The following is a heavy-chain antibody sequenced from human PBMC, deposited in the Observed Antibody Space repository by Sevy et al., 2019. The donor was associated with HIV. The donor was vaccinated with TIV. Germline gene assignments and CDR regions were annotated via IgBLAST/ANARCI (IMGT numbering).Heavy chain of an antibody. Sequence: GGSLRLSCAASGLTFSNVWMTWVRQPPGKGLEWVGLFKSKADGGTPDYAAAVKDRFIVSRDDSKSMLILQMNSLKTDDTGVYYCATGGSLFQHWGQGTLVTVSS. V-gene: IGHV3-15*01. CDR1: GLTFSNVW. CDR3: ATGGSLFQH. CDR2: FKSKADGGTP. J-gene: IGHJ1*01. D-gene: IGHD3-16*01.